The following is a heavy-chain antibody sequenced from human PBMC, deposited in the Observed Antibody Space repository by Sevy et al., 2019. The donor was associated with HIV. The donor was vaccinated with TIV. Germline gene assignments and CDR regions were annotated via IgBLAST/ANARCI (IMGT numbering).Heavy chain of an antibody. CDR2: IYYSGST. CDR1: GGSISSYY. CDR3: ARVTGYYYYYMDV. J-gene: IGHJ6*03. Sequence: SETLSLTCTVSGGSISSYYWSWIRQPPVKGLEWIGYIYYSGSTNYNPSLKSRVTISVDTSKNQFSLKLSSVTAADTAVYYCARVTGYYYYYMDVWGKGTTVTVSS. V-gene: IGHV4-59*01. D-gene: IGHD3-9*01.